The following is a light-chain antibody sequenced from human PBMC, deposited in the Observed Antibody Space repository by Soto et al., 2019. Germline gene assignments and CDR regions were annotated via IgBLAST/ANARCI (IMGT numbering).Light chain of an antibody. CDR2: NAS. CDR3: QQRSSWPLT. CDR1: QSVRNY. J-gene: IGKJ5*01. V-gene: IGKV3-11*01. Sequence: EIVLTQSPATLSLSPGEGATLSCRASQSVRNYLAWYQQKLGQPPRLLIYNASNRATGIPARFSGSGSGTDFTLTISSLEPEDFAVYYCQQRSSWPLTFGQGTRLEIK.